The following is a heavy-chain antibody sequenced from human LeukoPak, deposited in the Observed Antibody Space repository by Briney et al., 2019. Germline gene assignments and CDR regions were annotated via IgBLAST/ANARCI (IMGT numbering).Heavy chain of an antibody. CDR2: IRYDGSIK. D-gene: IGHD6-19*01. CDR1: GFTFSSYA. J-gene: IGHJ4*02. Sequence: PGGSLRLSCAASGFTFSSYAMHWVRQPPGKGLESVSFIRYDGSIKYYADSVEGRFTISRDNSKNTLYLQMNSLRADDTAVYYCAKGIAVAGTELADWGQGTLVTVSA. CDR3: AKGIAVAGTELAD. V-gene: IGHV3-30*02.